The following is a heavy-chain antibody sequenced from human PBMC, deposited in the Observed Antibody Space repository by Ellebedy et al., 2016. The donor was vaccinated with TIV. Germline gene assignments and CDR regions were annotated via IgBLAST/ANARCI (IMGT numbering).Heavy chain of an antibody. CDR2: INPNSGGT. CDR3: TRDLTNIVSGDY. CDR1: GYTFTDYY. D-gene: IGHD5/OR15-5a*01. J-gene: IGHJ4*02. V-gene: IGHV1-2*02. Sequence: AASVKVSCKTSGYTFTDYYIHWVRHPPGQGLEWMAWINPNSGGTNDAQKFQGRVTVTRDTSTSTAFLELSRLRSDDTAVYYCTRDLTNIVSGDYWGQGTLVTVSS.